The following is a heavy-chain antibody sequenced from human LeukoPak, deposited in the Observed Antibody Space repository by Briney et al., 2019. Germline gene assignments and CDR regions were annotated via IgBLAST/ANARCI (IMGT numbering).Heavy chain of an antibody. D-gene: IGHD6-13*01. V-gene: IGHV4-39*01. CDR2: IYYSGST. J-gene: IGHJ5*02. CDR1: GGSISSSSYY. CDR3: ARRTTAAWVENWFDP. Sequence: ETLSLTCTVSGGSISSSSYYWGWIRQPPGKGLERIGSIYYSGSTYYNPSLKTRVTISVDTSKNQFSLKLSSVTAADTAVYYCARRTTAAWVENWFDPWGQGTLVTVSS.